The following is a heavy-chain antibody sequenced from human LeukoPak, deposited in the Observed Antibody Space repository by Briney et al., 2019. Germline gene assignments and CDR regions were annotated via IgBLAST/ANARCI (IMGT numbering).Heavy chain of an antibody. CDR1: GYSISSGYY. D-gene: IGHD3-22*01. J-gene: IGHJ4*02. V-gene: IGHV4-38-2*02. Sequence: SETLSLTCTVSGYSISSGYYWGWIRQPPGKGLEWIGSIYHSGSTYYNPSLKSRVTISVDTSKNQFSLKLSSVTAADTAVYYCARRFKRGYYDSSGYPLDYWGQGTLVTVSS. CDR3: ARRFKRGYYDSSGYPLDY. CDR2: IYHSGST.